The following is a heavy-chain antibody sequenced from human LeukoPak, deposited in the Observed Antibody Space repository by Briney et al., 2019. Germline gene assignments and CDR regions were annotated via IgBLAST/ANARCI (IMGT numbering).Heavy chain of an antibody. J-gene: IGHJ4*02. Sequence: SETLSLTCTVSGGSISSYYWSWIRQPPGKGLEWIGYIYYSGSTNYNPSLKSRVTIPVDTSKNQFSLKLSSVTAADTAVYYCARGPDTAMVHFDYWGQGTLVTVSS. CDR1: GGSISSYY. CDR2: IYYSGST. D-gene: IGHD5-18*01. V-gene: IGHV4-59*01. CDR3: ARGPDTAMVHFDY.